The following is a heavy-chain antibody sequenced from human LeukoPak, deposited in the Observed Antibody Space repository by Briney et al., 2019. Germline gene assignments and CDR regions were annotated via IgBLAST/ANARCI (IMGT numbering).Heavy chain of an antibody. J-gene: IGHJ3*02. V-gene: IGHV3-30*02. Sequence: PGGSLRLSCAASGFTFSSYGMHWVRQAPGKGLEWVAFIQYDGSNKYYADSVKGRFTISRDNSKNTVYLQMNSLRAEDTAVYYCTTRQGLEWLNDAFDIWGQGTMVTVSS. CDR3: TTRQGLEWLNDAFDI. D-gene: IGHD3-3*01. CDR1: GFTFSSYG. CDR2: IQYDGSNK.